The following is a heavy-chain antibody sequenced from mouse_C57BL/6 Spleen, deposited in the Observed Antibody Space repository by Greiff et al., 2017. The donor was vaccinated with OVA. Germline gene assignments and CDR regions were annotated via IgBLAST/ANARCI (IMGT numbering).Heavy chain of an antibody. D-gene: IGHD1-1*01. Sequence: VQLQQSGAELVRPGASVKLSCTASGFNIKDYYMHWVKQRPEQGLEWIGRIDPEDGDTEYAPKFQGKATMTADTSSNTAYLQLSSLTSEDTACYYCTTREYYGSSYGYFDVWGTGTTVTVSS. CDR1: GFNIKDYY. CDR3: TTREYYGSSYGYFDV. V-gene: IGHV14-1*01. CDR2: IDPEDGDT. J-gene: IGHJ1*03.